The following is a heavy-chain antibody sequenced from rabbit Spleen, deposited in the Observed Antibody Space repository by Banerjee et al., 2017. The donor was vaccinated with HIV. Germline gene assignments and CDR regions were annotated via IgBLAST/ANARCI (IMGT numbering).Heavy chain of an antibody. V-gene: IGHV1S40*01. CDR2: IYSGSGRTT. CDR3: ARLGSSGYIYEDWLDL. Sequence: QSLEESGGDLVKPGASLTLTCTASGFSFNTNYWICWVRQAPGKGLEWIARIYSGSGRTTYATWAKGRFTISKTSSTTVTLQMTSLTAADTATYFCARLGSSGYIYEDWLDLWGPGTLVTVS. D-gene: IGHD1-1*01. J-gene: IGHJ5*01. CDR1: GFSFNTNYW.